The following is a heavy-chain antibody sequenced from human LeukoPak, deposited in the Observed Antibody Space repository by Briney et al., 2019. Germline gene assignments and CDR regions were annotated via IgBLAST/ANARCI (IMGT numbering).Heavy chain of an antibody. CDR1: GFTFSSYA. Sequence: PGGSLRLSCAGSGFTFSSYALSWVRQAPGKGLEWVSVTSGSGGTTYYADSVKGRFTISRDNSKNTLYLQMNSLRAEDTAVYYCASSYDSSGYTFDCWGQGTLVTVSS. D-gene: IGHD3-22*01. V-gene: IGHV3-23*01. CDR2: TSGSGGTT. CDR3: ASSYDSSGYTFDC. J-gene: IGHJ4*02.